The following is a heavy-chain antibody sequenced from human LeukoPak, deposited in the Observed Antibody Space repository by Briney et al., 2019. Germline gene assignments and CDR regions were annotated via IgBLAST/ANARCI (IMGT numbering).Heavy chain of an antibody. J-gene: IGHJ6*04. Sequence: GGSLRLSCAASGLNFSRYWMTWVRQAPGKGLEWVASIKPDGGEVYYVDSVKGRFTISRDNAKNSLYLQMNSLRAEDTAVYYCAELGITMIGGVWGKGTTVTISS. CDR1: GLNFSRYW. D-gene: IGHD3-10*02. CDR2: IKPDGGEV. CDR3: AELGITMIGGV. V-gene: IGHV3-7*01.